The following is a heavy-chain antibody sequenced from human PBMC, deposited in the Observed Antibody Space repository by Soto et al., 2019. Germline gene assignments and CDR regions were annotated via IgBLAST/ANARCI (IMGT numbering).Heavy chain of an antibody. CDR3: ARERGGYSYGDY. J-gene: IGHJ4*02. D-gene: IGHD5-18*01. CDR1: GYTFSSYG. Sequence: QVQLVQSGAEVKKPGASVKVSCKASGYTFSSYGITWVRQAPGQRLEWMGWLNTYNGNTNYAQKLQGRVTMTTDTSTSTAYMELRSLRSDDTAVYYCARERGGYSYGDYWGQGALVTVSS. V-gene: IGHV1-18*01. CDR2: LNTYNGNT.